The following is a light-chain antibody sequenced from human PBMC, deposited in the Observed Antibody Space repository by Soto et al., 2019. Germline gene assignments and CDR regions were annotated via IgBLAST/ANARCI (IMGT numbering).Light chain of an antibody. CDR1: QSISSS. J-gene: IGKJ1*01. CDR3: QQYDSYWT. Sequence: DIQMTQSPSTLSASVGDRFTITCRTSQSISSSLAWYQQKPGKAPNLLIYKASSLESGVPSRFSGSGSGTEFTLTISSLQPDDFATYYCQQYDSYWTFGQGTKVEIK. CDR2: KAS. V-gene: IGKV1-5*03.